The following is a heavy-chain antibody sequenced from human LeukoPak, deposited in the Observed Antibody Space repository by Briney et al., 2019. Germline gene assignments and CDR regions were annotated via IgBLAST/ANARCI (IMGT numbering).Heavy chain of an antibody. V-gene: IGHV4-59*08. CDR1: GGSTNNYH. CDR3: ARHTYGVSAY. J-gene: IGHJ4*02. Sequence: SETLSLTCTVSGGSTNNYHWSWLRQPPGKALEWIGYIYYSGSTDYNPSLKNRVTISIDTSKNQFSLKLSSVTAADTAVYYCARHTYGVSAYWGQGILVTVSS. CDR2: IYYSGST. D-gene: IGHD4-17*01.